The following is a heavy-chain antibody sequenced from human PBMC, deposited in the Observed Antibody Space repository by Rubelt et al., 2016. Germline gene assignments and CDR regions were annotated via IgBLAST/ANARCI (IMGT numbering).Heavy chain of an antibody. CDR2: IDLDDDK. J-gene: IGHJ3*01. CDR3: ARIQLVMATISDAFDH. D-gene: IGHD5-24*01. Sequence: QVTLRESGPALVKPTQTLTLTCTFSGFSLSTSGMCVSWIRQPPGKALEWLALIDLDDDKYYSTSLTTRLTISKDTSKTQVFLTLTTMDPVDTATYYCARIQLVMATISDAFDHWGQGTMVTVSS. V-gene: IGHV2-70*01. CDR1: GFSLSTSGMC.